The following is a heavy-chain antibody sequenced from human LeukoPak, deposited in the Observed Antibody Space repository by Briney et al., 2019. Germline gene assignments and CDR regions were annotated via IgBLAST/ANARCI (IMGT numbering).Heavy chain of an antibody. CDR2: IYYSGST. V-gene: IGHV4-59*08. CDR1: GGSISSYY. CDR3: ARHNTAGNLGAFDI. D-gene: IGHD5-18*01. J-gene: IGHJ3*02. Sequence: SQTLSLTCTVSGGSISSYYWSWIRQPPGKGLEWIGYIYYSGSTNYNPSLKSRVTISVDTSKNQFSLKLSSVTAADTAVYYCARHNTAGNLGAFDIWGQGTMVTVSS.